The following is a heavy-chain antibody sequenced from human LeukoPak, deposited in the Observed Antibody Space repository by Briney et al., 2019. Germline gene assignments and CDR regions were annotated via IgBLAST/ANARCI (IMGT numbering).Heavy chain of an antibody. J-gene: IGHJ5*02. CDR3: ARDHSYGSGSYYSTNWFDP. CDR2: IYYSGST. Sequence: SETLSLTCTVSGGSISSYYWSWIRQPPGKGLEWIGYIYYSGSTNYNPSLKSRVTISVDTSKNQFSLRLSSVTAADMAVYYCARDHSYGSGSYYSTNWFDPWGQGTLVTVSS. CDR1: GGSISSYY. D-gene: IGHD3-10*01. V-gene: IGHV4-59*01.